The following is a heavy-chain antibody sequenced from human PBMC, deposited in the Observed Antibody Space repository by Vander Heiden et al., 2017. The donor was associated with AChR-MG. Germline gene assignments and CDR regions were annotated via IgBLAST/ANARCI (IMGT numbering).Heavy chain of an antibody. D-gene: IGHD3-10*01. CDR1: GGSIGNNNYY. CDR3: ARRQAFPRPISRGAFDV. Sequence: QVHLLESGPGLVRPSETLSLTCTVSGGSIGNNNYYWGWIRQSPGQGLEWIGSMYYTGGTYYNPSLKTRVTISIDISRNQFSLQLTSVTAADTAVYFCARRQAFPRPISRGAFDVWGPGTTVKVS. CDR2: MYYTGGT. V-gene: IGHV4-39*01. J-gene: IGHJ3*01.